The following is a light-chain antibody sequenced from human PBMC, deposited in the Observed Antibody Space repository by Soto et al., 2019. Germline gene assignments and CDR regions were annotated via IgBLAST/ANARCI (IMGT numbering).Light chain of an antibody. CDR1: QSVSGN. J-gene: IGKJ4*01. CDR2: GAS. CDR3: QQYNNYPPVT. V-gene: IGKV3-15*01. Sequence: EIVMTQSPATLSVSPGERATLSCRASQSVSGNLAWYQQKPGQAPRLLIYGASTRATGIPARFSGSGSGTEVTLTTSSLPSYDFAVYYFQQYNNYPPVTFGGGTKVEIK.